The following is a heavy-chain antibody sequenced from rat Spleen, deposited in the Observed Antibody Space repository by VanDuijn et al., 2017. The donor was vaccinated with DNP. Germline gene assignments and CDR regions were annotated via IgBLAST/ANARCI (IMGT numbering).Heavy chain of an antibody. J-gene: IGHJ2*01. V-gene: IGHV5-25*01. Sequence: EVLLVESDGGLVQPGRSLKLSCAVSGFTFSDYYMAWVRQAPTKGLEWVASISTGGGNTYYRDSVKGRFTISRDNAKSTLYLQMDSLRSEDTATYYCTTTVDYWGQGVMVTVSS. CDR2: ISTGGGNT. CDR1: GFTFSDYY. CDR3: TTTVDY. D-gene: IGHD1-4*01.